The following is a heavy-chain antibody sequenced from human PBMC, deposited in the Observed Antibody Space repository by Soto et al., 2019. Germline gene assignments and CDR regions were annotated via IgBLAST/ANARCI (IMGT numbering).Heavy chain of an antibody. J-gene: IGHJ4*02. V-gene: IGHV3-23*01. D-gene: IGHD5-12*01. CDR2: ISGSGGST. Sequence: GGSLRLSCAASGFTFSSYAMSWVRQAPGKGLEWVSAISGSGGSTYYADSVKGRFTISRDNSKNTLYLQMNSLRAEDTAVYYCAKDVGDIVATIVFDYWGQGTLVTVSS. CDR1: GFTFSSYA. CDR3: AKDVGDIVATIVFDY.